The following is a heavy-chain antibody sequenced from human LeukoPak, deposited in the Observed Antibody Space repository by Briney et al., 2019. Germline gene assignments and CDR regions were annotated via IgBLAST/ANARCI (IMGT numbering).Heavy chain of an antibody. CDR3: AKDYEWSLDY. J-gene: IGHJ4*02. CDR1: GFTFSSYH. D-gene: IGHD3-3*01. V-gene: IGHV3-30*02. CDR2: IRNDESDK. Sequence: GGSLRLSCAASGFTFSSYHMHWVRQAPGKGLEWVAFIRNDESDKYYADSVKGRFTISRDNSKNTLYVQMNSLRVEDTAVYYCAKDYEWSLDYWGQGTPVTVSS.